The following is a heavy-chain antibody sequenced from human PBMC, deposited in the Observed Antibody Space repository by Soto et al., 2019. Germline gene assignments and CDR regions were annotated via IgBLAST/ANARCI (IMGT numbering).Heavy chain of an antibody. V-gene: IGHV3-33*01. CDR3: ASIQLGYDAFDI. CDR1: GFTFSSYG. J-gene: IGHJ3*02. D-gene: IGHD6-6*01. Sequence: GGSLRLSCAASGFTFSSYGMHWVRQAPGKGLEWVAVIWYDGSNKYYADSVKGRFTISRDNSKNTLYLQMNSLRAEDTALYYCASIQLGYDAFDIWGQGTMVTVS. CDR2: IWYDGSNK.